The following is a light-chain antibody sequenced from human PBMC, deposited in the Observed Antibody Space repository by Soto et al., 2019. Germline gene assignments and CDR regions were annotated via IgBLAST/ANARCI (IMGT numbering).Light chain of an antibody. V-gene: IGKV3-11*01. CDR1: QSVGSY. Sequence: EIVLTQSPATLSLSPGERATLSCRASQSVGSYLAWYQQKAGQAPRLLIYDASNRATGIPARFSGSGSGTDFTFTISSLEPEDFAVYYCQQLWTFGQGTKVEI. CDR3: QQLWT. J-gene: IGKJ1*01. CDR2: DAS.